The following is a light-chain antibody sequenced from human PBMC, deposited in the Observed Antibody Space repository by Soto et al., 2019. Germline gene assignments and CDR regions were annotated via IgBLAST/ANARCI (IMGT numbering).Light chain of an antibody. V-gene: IGLV2-14*01. Sequence: QSVLAQPASVSGSRGQSITISCTGTSSDVGGYNYVSWYQHHPGKAPKVMIYEVSNRPSGVSNRFSGSKSGNTASLTISGLQAEDEADYYCSSYTSTSSWVFGGGTKVTVL. CDR3: SSYTSTSSWV. J-gene: IGLJ3*02. CDR1: SSDVGGYNY. CDR2: EVS.